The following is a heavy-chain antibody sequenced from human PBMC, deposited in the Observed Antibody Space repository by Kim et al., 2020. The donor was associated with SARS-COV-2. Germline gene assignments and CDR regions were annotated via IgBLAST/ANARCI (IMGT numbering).Heavy chain of an antibody. CDR2: ISSSGSNT. CDR3: ARRGAVAGRNCGVDV. V-gene: IGHV3-23*01. J-gene: IGHJ6*02. CDR1: GFTLSWYA. Sequence: GGSLRLSCTASGFTLSWYAMTWVRQAPGKGLEWVALISSSGSNTYYADSVKGRFTISRDTSKNTLYLQMDSLRAEDTALYYCARRGAVAGRNCGVDVWGPGAPGTVSS. D-gene: IGHD6-19*01.